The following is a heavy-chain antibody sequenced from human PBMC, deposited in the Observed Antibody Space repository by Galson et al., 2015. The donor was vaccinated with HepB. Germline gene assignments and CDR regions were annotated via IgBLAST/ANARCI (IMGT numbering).Heavy chain of an antibody. J-gene: IGHJ4*02. CDR2: INPNSGGT. CDR3: ARTTDGPRDFDY. CDR1: GYTFTNYY. V-gene: IGHV1-2*02. Sequence: SVKVSCKASGYTFTNYYIHWVRQAPGQGLEWMGWINPNSGGTNYAQKFQGRVTMTRDTSISTAYMELSRLRSDDTAVYYCARTTDGPRDFDYWGQGTLVTVSS. D-gene: IGHD5-24*01.